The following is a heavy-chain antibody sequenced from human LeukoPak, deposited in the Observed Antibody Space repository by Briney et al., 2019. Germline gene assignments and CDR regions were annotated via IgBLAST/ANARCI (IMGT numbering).Heavy chain of an antibody. Sequence: SETLSLTCTVSGGSISSSSYYWGWIRQPPGKGLEWIGSIYYSGSTYYNPSLKSRVTISVDTSKNQFSLKLSSVTAADTAVYYYASQNYDSSGYLFDYWGQGTLVTVSS. V-gene: IGHV4-39*07. CDR3: ASQNYDSSGYLFDY. CDR2: IYYSGST. D-gene: IGHD3-22*01. CDR1: GGSISSSSYY. J-gene: IGHJ4*02.